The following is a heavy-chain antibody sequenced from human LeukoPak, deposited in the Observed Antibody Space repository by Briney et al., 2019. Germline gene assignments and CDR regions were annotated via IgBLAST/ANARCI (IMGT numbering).Heavy chain of an antibody. Sequence: GGSLRLSCAASGFTFSSYAMHWVRQAPGKGLEWVAVISYDGSNKYYADSVKGRFTISRDNSENTLYLQMNSLRAEDTAVYYCARSAAAGYFDYWGQGTLVTVSS. CDR1: GFTFSSYA. V-gene: IGHV3-30-3*01. CDR2: ISYDGSNK. J-gene: IGHJ4*02. D-gene: IGHD6-13*01. CDR3: ARSAAAGYFDY.